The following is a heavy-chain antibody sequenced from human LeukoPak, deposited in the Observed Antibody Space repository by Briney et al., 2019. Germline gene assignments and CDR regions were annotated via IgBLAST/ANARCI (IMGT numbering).Heavy chain of an antibody. CDR1: GFTFDDYG. Sequence: SLRLSCAASGFTFDDYGMHWVRQAPGKGLEWVSGISWNSASISYADSVKGRFTISRDNSKNTLYLQMNSLRAEDTAVYYCAKDMGYSSGWYEYGYFDYWGQGTLVTVSS. V-gene: IGHV3-9*01. D-gene: IGHD6-19*01. CDR3: AKDMGYSSGWYEYGYFDY. J-gene: IGHJ4*02. CDR2: ISWNSASI.